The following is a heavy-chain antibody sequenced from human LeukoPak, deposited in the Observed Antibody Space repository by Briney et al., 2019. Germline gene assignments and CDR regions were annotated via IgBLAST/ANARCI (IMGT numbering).Heavy chain of an antibody. J-gene: IGHJ5*02. CDR2: IYTSGGT. CDR3: ARDGVGSSSWYFWFDP. V-gene: IGHV4-4*07. Sequence: SETLSLTCTVSGGSISSYYWSWIRQPAGKGLEWIGRIYTSGGTNYNPSLKSRVTISVDTSKNQFSLKLSSVTAADTAVCYCARDGVGSSSWYFWFDPWGQGTLVTVSS. D-gene: IGHD6-13*01. CDR1: GGSISSYY.